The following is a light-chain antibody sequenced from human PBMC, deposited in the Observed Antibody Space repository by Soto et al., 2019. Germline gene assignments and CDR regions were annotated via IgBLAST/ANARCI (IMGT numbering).Light chain of an antibody. CDR2: GNS. J-gene: IGLJ2*01. CDR1: SSNIGTGYD. CDR3: QSYDSNLSVV. Sequence: QSVLTQPPSVSGAPGQRVTISCTGSSSNIGTGYDVHWYQQLPGTAPKLLIYGNSNRPSGVPDRFSGSKSGTSASLASTGLHAEDEADYYCQSYDSNLSVVFGGGTKLTVL. V-gene: IGLV1-40*01.